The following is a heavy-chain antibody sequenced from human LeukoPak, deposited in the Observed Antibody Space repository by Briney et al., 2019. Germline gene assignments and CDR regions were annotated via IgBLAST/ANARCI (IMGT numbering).Heavy chain of an antibody. Sequence: GASVKVSCKASGYTFTGYYMHWVRQAPGQGLEWMGWINPNSGGTNYAQKFQGRVTMTRDTSISTAYMELSRLRSDDTAVYYCARGGTLYYYDSSGYYYSDYWGQGTLVTVSS. D-gene: IGHD3-22*01. CDR2: INPNSGGT. V-gene: IGHV1-2*02. J-gene: IGHJ4*02. CDR1: GYTFTGYY. CDR3: ARGGTLYYYDSSGYYYSDY.